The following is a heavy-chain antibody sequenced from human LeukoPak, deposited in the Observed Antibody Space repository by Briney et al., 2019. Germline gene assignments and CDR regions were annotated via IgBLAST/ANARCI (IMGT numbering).Heavy chain of an antibody. J-gene: IGHJ4*02. CDR1: GFTFSDYW. V-gene: IGHV3-7*01. CDR3: ARWLELMRNFDC. D-gene: IGHD5-24*01. CDR2: IKQDGSEK. Sequence: PGGSLRLSCVGSGFTFSDYWMSWVRQAPGKGLEWVANIKQDGSEKDYVDALKGRFTISRDNAKNSLYLQMNSLRAEDTAVYYCARWLELMRNFDCWGQGTLVTVSS.